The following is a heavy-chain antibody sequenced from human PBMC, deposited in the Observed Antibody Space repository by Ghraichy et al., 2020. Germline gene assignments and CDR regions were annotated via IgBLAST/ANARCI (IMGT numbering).Heavy chain of an antibody. CDR3: ARVSITTFDY. CDR1: GGSISSGSYY. CDR2: IYTSGST. J-gene: IGHJ4*02. V-gene: IGHV4-61*02. Sequence: SQTLSLTCTVSGGSISSGSYYWSWIRQPAGKGLEWIGCIYTSGSTNYNPSLKSRVTISVDTSKNQFSLKLSSVTAADTAVYYCARVSITTFDYWGQGTLVTVSS. D-gene: IGHD3-3*01.